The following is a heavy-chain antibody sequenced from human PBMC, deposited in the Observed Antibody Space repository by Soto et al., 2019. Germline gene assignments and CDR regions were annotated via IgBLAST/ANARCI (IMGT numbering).Heavy chain of an antibody. Sequence: SETLSLTCAVYGGSFSGYYWSWIRQPPGKGLEWFGEINHSGSTNYNPSLKSRVTISVDTSKNQFSLKLSSVTAADTAVYYCARSYCSGGSCYSYRLRYGMDVWGQGTTVTVSS. V-gene: IGHV4-34*01. CDR2: INHSGST. J-gene: IGHJ6*02. CDR3: ARSYCSGGSCYSYRLRYGMDV. D-gene: IGHD2-15*01. CDR1: GGSFSGYY.